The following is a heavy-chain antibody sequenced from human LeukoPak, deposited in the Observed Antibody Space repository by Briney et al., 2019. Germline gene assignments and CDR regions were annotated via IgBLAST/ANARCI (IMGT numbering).Heavy chain of an antibody. Sequence: PSETLSLNCTVSGFFIRSGYYWGWIRQPPGKGLEWIGSIYQSGSTYYNSSLKSRVTISVDTSKNQFSLKLNSVTAADTAVYYCARDAYYDSTGRIDSWGQGTLVTVSS. CDR3: ARDAYYDSTGRIDS. CDR1: GFFIRSGYY. D-gene: IGHD3-22*01. J-gene: IGHJ4*02. CDR2: IYQSGST. V-gene: IGHV4-38-2*02.